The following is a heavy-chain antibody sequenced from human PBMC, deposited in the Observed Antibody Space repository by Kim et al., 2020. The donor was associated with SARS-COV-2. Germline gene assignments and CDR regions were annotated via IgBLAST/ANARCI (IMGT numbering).Heavy chain of an antibody. CDR2: ITSDGSP. CDR3: AKDLDNDNGPDY. CDR1: GYTFSHYG. Sequence: GGSLRLSCAASGYTFSHYGISWVRQAPGKGLEWVSAITSDGSPYYADSVQGRFTISRDISKNTLFLEMNSLRAEDTAVYYCAKDLDNDNGPDYWGQGTLVTVSS. J-gene: IGHJ4*02. D-gene: IGHD2-8*01. V-gene: IGHV3-23*01.